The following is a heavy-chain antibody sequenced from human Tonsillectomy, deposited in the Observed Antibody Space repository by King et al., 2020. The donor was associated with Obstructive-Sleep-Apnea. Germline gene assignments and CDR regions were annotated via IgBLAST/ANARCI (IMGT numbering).Heavy chain of an antibody. CDR1: GYTFTSYG. V-gene: IGHV1-18*04. D-gene: IGHD6-6*01. Sequence: QLVQSGAEVKKPGASVKVSCKASGYTFTSYGISWVRQAPGQGLEWMGWISAYNGNTNYAQKLQGRVTMTTDTSTSTAYMELRSLRSDDTAVYYWARDRIAARPRLVGFFYWGQGTLVTVSS. CDR3: ARDRIAARPRLVGFFY. J-gene: IGHJ4*02. CDR2: ISAYNGNT.